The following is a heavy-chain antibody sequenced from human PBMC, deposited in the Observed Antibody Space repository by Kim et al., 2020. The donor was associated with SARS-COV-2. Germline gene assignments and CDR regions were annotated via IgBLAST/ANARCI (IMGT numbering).Heavy chain of an antibody. V-gene: IGHV6-1*01. J-gene: IGHJ4*02. CDR3: ARDRPGTTPFDY. D-gene: IGHD1-7*01. Sequence: DYAVTVTSRITINPDTAKNQFSLQLNSVTPEDTAVYYCARDRPGTTPFDYWGQGTLVTVSS.